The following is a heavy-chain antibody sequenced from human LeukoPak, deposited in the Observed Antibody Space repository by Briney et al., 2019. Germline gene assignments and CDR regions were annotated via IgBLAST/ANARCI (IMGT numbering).Heavy chain of an antibody. V-gene: IGHV4-59*12. CDR3: ARARGVVVPAAMLRDLYYYYGMDV. D-gene: IGHD2-2*01. J-gene: IGHJ6*02. CDR2: IYYSGST. CDR1: GGSISSYY. Sequence: PSETLSLTCTVSGGSISSYYWSWIRQPPGKGLEWIGYIYYSGSTNYNPSLKSRVTISVDKSKNQFSLKLSSVTAADTAVYYCARARGVVVPAAMLRDLYYYYGMDVWGQGTTVTVSS.